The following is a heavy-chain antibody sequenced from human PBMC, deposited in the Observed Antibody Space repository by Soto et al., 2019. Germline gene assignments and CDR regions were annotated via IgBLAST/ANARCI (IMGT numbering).Heavy chain of an antibody. D-gene: IGHD6-13*01. CDR1: GFTVSSNY. Sequence: EVQLVESGGGLIQPGGSLRLSCAASGFTVSSNYMSWVRQAPGKGLEWVSVIYSGGSTYYADSVKGRFTISRDNSKNTLYLQMNSLRAEDTAVYYCARVWSSSWLGAFDIWGQGTMVTVSS. V-gene: IGHV3-53*01. CDR3: ARVWSSSWLGAFDI. J-gene: IGHJ3*02. CDR2: IYSGGST.